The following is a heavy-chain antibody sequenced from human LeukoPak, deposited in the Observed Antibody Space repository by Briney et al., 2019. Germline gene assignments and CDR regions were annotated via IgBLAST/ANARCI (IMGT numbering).Heavy chain of an antibody. CDR3: ARDSYYDSSGLNNWFDP. J-gene: IGHJ5*02. CDR1: GGSISSYY. Sequence: PSETLSLTCTVSGGSISSYYWSWIRQPAGKGLEWIGRIYTSGSTNYNPSLKSRVTMSVDTSKNQFSLKLSSVTAADTAVYYCARDSYYDSSGLNNWFDPWGQGTLVTVSS. V-gene: IGHV4-4*07. D-gene: IGHD3-22*01. CDR2: IYTSGST.